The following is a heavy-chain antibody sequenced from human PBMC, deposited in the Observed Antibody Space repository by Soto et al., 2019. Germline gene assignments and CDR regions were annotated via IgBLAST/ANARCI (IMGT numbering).Heavy chain of an antibody. CDR2: IIPIFGTA. D-gene: IGHD3-22*01. CDR3: ARELNTDSSAYYSFAY. J-gene: IGHJ4*02. Sequence: GASVKVSCKASGGTFSSYAISWVRQAPGQGLEWMGGIIPIFGTANYAQKFQGRVTITADESTSTAYMELRSLRSDDTAVYYCARELNTDSSAYYSFAYWGQGTLVTVSS. V-gene: IGHV1-69*13. CDR1: GGTFSSYA.